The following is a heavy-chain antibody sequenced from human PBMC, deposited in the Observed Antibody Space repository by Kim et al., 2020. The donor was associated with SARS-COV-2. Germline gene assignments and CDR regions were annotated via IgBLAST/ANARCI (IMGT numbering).Heavy chain of an antibody. CDR3: AKVTSGSSGWFEYFQH. Sequence: GGSLRLSCAASGFTFNSYAMSWVRQAPGKGLEWVSGIRDSGGSTKYADSVKGRFSISRYNSKNTLYLQMDSLRAEDTAVYYCAKVTSGSSGWFEYFQHWGQGTLVTVSS. V-gene: IGHV3-23*01. D-gene: IGHD6-19*01. J-gene: IGHJ1*01. CDR1: GFTFNSYA. CDR2: IRDSGGST.